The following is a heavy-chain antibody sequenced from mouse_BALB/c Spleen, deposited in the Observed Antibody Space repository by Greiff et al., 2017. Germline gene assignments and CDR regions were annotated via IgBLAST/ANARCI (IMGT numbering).Heavy chain of an antibody. CDR3: ARENFFDY. J-gene: IGHJ2*01. Sequence: EVQLQQSGPELVKPGASVKISCKASGYSFTGYYMHWVKQSHVKSLEWIGRINPYNGATSYNQNFKDKASLTVDKSSSTAYMELHSLTSEDSAVYYCARENFFDYWGQGTTLTVSS. V-gene: IGHV1-26*01. CDR1: GYSFTGYY. CDR2: INPYNGAT.